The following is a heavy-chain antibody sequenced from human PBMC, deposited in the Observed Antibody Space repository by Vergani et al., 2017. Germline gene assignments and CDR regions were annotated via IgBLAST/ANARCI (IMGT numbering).Heavy chain of an antibody. Sequence: QVQLVESGGGVVQPGRSLRLSCAASGFTFSSYAMHWVRQAPGKGLEWVAVISYDGSNKYYADSVKGRFTISRDNSKNTLYLQRNSLRAEDTAVYYCARVGFSGASCYGSSFDAWGEGCLVTVSS. CDR1: GFTFSSYA. CDR2: ISYDGSNK. CDR3: ARVGFSGASCYGSSFDA. V-gene: IGHV3-30-3*01. D-gene: IGHD2-15*01. J-gene: IGHJ5*02.